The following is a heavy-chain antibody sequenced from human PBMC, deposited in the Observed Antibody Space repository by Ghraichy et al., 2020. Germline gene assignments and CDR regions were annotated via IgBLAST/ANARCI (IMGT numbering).Heavy chain of an antibody. CDR2: ISSVSGYT. Sequence: ASVKVSCKATGYSFTNYGINWVRQAPGQGLEWMGWISSVSGYTEYSQNFQGRASLTTDTSTNTAYMHLTSLRSDDTAVYYCARDDREVTGTPNFDLWGQGTLVTVSS. CDR1: GYSFTNYG. J-gene: IGHJ4*02. V-gene: IGHV1-18*01. CDR3: ARDDREVTGTPNFDL. D-gene: IGHD2-21*02.